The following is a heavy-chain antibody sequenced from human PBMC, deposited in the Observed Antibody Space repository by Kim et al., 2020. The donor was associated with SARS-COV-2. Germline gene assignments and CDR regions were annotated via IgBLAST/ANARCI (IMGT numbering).Heavy chain of an antibody. Sequence: GGSLRLSCAASGFTFSSYAMSWVRQAPGKGLEWVSAISGSGGSTYYADSVKGRFTISRDNSKNTLYLQMNSLRAEDTAVYYCATRPTYYDLPVTYYYMDVWGKGTTVTVSS. CDR1: GFTFSSYA. CDR3: ATRPTYYDLPVTYYYMDV. D-gene: IGHD3-3*01. CDR2: ISGSGGST. J-gene: IGHJ6*03. V-gene: IGHV3-23*01.